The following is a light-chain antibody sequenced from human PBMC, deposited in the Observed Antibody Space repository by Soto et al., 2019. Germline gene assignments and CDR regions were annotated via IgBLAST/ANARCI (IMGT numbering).Light chain of an antibody. CDR3: MQAKQTTPVT. Sequence: DIVMTQTPLSLSVTPGQPASISCKSSQSLLHSDGKTYLYRYLQKPSQPPQLLIYEVSHRFSGVPDKFSGSGSGTDFTLKISRVEAEDVGVYYCMQAKQTTPVTFGGGTKVEIK. CDR2: EVS. V-gene: IGKV2D-29*01. J-gene: IGKJ4*01. CDR1: QSLLHSDGKTY.